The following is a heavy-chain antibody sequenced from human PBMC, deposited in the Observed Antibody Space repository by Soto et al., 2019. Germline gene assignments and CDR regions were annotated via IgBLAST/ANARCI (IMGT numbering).Heavy chain of an antibody. CDR2: INPSGGST. V-gene: IGHV1-46*01. J-gene: IGHJ4*02. D-gene: IGHD3-22*01. CDR1: GYTFTSYY. CDR3: ARDGAAYYYDSSGYYAFDY. Sequence: ASVKVSCKASGYTFTSYYMHWVRQAPGQGLEWMGIINPSGGSTSYAQKFQGRVTMTRDTSTSTVYMELSSLRSEDTAVYYCARDGAAYYYDSSGYYAFDYWGQGTLVTVPS.